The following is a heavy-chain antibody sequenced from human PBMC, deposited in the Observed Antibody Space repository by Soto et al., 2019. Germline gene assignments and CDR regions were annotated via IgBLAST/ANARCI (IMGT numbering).Heavy chain of an antibody. CDR1: GFTFGTYA. CDR2: TPGSGGST. D-gene: IGHD6-19*01. CDR3: AKGGSSGWHHFDL. V-gene: IGHV3-23*01. J-gene: IGHJ4*02. Sequence: GGSLRLSCAASGFTFGTYAMNWVRQPPGKGLEWVSSTPGSGGSTYYADSVKGRFTISRDNSKNTLYLQMDSLRPEDTAIYYCAKGGSSGWHHFDLWGQGTLVTVSS.